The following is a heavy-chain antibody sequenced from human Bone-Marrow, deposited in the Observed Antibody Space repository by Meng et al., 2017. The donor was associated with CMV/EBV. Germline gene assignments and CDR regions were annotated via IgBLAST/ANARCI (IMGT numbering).Heavy chain of an antibody. Sequence: GESLKISCAASGFTFSSYSMNWVRQAPGKGLEWVSYISSSSSTIYYADSVKGRFTISRDNAKNSLYLQMNSLRAEDTAVYYCARDKGSRITIFGVVSQSFLVYYFDYWGQGALVTGYS. CDR1: GFTFSSYS. V-gene: IGHV3-48*04. CDR3: ARDKGSRITIFGVVSQSFLVYYFDY. D-gene: IGHD3-3*01. CDR2: ISSSSSTI. J-gene: IGHJ4*02.